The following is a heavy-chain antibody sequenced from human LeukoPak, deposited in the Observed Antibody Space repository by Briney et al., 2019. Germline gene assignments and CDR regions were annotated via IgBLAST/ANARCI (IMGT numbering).Heavy chain of an antibody. V-gene: IGHV3-49*04. Sequence: GRSLRLSCTASGFTFGDYAMSWVRQAPGQGLEWVGFIRSKAYGGTTEYAASVKGRFTISRDDSKSIAYLQMNSLKTEDTAVYYCTRVDYGSGSGYYYYYGMDVWGQGTTVTVSS. CDR2: IRSKAYGGTT. CDR3: TRVDYGSGSGYYYYYGMDV. J-gene: IGHJ6*02. D-gene: IGHD3-10*01. CDR1: GFTFGDYA.